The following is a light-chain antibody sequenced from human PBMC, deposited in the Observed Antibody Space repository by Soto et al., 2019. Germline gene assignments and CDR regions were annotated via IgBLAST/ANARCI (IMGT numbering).Light chain of an antibody. V-gene: IGLV2-14*01. CDR1: SSDVGGYNY. J-gene: IGLJ1*01. CDR3: SSYTSSSTLYYV. Sequence: QSALTQAASVSGSPGQSSTISCTGTSSDVGGYNYVSWYQQHPGKAPKLMIYDVSNRPSGVSNRFSGSKSGNTASLTISGLQADDEADYYCSSYTSSSTLYYVFGTGTKLTVL. CDR2: DVS.